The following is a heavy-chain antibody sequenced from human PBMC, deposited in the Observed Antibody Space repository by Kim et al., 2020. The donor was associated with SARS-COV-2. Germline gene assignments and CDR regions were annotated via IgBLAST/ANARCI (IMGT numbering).Heavy chain of an antibody. Sequence: GGSLRLSCAASGFTFSSYAMHWVRQAPGKGLEYVSAISSNGGSTYYANSVKGRFTISRDNSKNTLHLQMGSLRAEDMAVYYCARVTAYYYDSSGYNYFDYWGPGTPVTRSS. J-gene: IGHJ4*01. CDR2: ISSNGGST. D-gene: IGHD3-22*01. CDR1: GFTFSSYA. V-gene: IGHV3-64*01. CDR3: ARVTAYYYDSSGYNYFDY.